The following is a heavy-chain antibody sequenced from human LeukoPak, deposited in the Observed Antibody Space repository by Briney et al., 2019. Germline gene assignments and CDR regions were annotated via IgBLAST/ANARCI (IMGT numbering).Heavy chain of an antibody. CDR2: IYTSGST. CDR3: AREKGYMVRGKLGY. CDR1: GDSSSSGSS. J-gene: IGHJ4*02. D-gene: IGHD3-10*01. Sequence: SETLSLTCAVSGDSSSSGSSWSWIRQPAGKGLEWIGRIYTSGSTNYNPSLKSRVTISVDTSKNQFSLKLSSVTAADTAVYYCAREKGYMVRGKLGYWGQGTLVTVSS. V-gene: IGHV4-61*02.